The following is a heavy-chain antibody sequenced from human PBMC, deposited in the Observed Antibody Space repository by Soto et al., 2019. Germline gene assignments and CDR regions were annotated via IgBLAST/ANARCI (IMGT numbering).Heavy chain of an antibody. V-gene: IGHV3-30-3*01. CDR3: ARTSFGGLTWRMPPHMPLYPYGMDV. J-gene: IGHJ6*02. Sequence: GGSLRVSCAASGFTFSSYGMYWVRQAPGKGLEWVAIMSYDGSTKYFADSVKGRFTISRDNSQNTLFLQMNSLRAEDTAVYYCARTSFGGLTWRMPPHMPLYPYGMDVWGQGTTVTVSS. D-gene: IGHD3-16*01. CDR1: GFTFSSYG. CDR2: MSYDGSTK.